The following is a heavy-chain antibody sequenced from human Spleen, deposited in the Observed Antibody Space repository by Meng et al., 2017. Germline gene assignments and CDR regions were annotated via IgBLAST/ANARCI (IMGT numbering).Heavy chain of an antibody. V-gene: IGHV1-18*01. J-gene: IGHJ4*02. CDR1: DYTFTGYG. CDR2: LGAHDGDT. D-gene: IGHD3-10*01. Sequence: VPPVQSGPEVKKPGASVKVSCKASDYTFTGYGVSWVRQAPGQGLEWMAWLGAHDGDTSHAPKFQGRVTVSADRPTATAYMELRSLRSDDTAVYYCARGTPGRSYSDYWGQGTLVTVSS. CDR3: ARGTPGRSYSDY.